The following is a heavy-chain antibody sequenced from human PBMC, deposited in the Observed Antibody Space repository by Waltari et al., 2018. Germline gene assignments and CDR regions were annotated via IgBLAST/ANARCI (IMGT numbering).Heavy chain of an antibody. Sequence: EVQLVESGGGLVQPGGSLRLSCAASGFTFSSHWMHWVRQAPGKGPGWVAKIKQDGSEKYYVDSVKGRFTISRDNAKNSLYLQMNSLRGEDTAVYYCVRPGAGWGQGTLVTVSS. D-gene: IGHD3-10*01. J-gene: IGHJ4*02. CDR3: VRPGAG. CDR2: IKQDGSEK. V-gene: IGHV3-7*01. CDR1: GFTFSSHW.